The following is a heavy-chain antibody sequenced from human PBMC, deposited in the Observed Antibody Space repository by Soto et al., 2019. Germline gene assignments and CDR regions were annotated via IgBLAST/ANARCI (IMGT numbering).Heavy chain of an antibody. J-gene: IGHJ4*02. D-gene: IGHD2-21*01. V-gene: IGHV3-23*01. CDR1: GFTFNSYA. CDR2: FSGGRDTT. CDR3: AKATSATCTGSICYSFDY. Sequence: LRLSCVASGFTFNSYAMSWVRQAPGQRLEWVATFSGGRDTTWHADSVKGRFTVSRDSSKSTLSLQMNSLRPEDTALYYCAKATSATCTGSICYSFDYWGQGTLVTVSS.